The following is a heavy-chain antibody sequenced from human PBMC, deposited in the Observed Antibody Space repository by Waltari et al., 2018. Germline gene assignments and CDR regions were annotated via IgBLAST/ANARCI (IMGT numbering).Heavy chain of an antibody. V-gene: IGHV4-38-2*02. J-gene: IGHJ5*02. CDR3: ATDPSYYGSGTYWAGWFDP. CDR2: IFHSGST. Sequence: QVQLQESGPGLVKPSETLSLTCTVSGYSIRSTYYWGWIRQSPGMGLEWIGSIFHSGSTYYSPSLKSRVTISVDTPKNQFSLKLSSVTAADTAVYYCATDPSYYGSGTYWAGWFDPWGQGTLVTVSS. CDR1: GYSIRSTYY. D-gene: IGHD3-10*01.